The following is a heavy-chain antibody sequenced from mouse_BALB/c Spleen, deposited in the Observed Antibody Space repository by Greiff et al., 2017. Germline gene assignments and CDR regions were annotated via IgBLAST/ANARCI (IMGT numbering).Heavy chain of an antibody. Sequence: QVQLQQSGPGLVAPSQSLSITCTVSGFSLTSYGVHWVRQPPGKGLEWLGVIWAGGSTNYNSALMSRLSISKDNSKSQVFLKMNSLQTADTAMYYCARDRDYGYDGGFAYWGQGTLVTVSA. J-gene: IGHJ3*01. CDR1: GFSLTSYG. CDR2: IWAGGST. CDR3: ARDRDYGYDGGFAY. V-gene: IGHV2-9*02. D-gene: IGHD2-2*01.